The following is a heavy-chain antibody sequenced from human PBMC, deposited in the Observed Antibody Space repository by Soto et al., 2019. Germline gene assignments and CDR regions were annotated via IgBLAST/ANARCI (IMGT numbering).Heavy chain of an antibody. CDR2: ISGSGGST. V-gene: IGHV3-23*01. Sequence: PWWSLRLSCSASVFTFSSYAMSWFRQAPGKGLEWVSAISGSGGSTYYADSVKGRFTISRDNSKNTLYLQMNSLRAEDTAVYYCAKRYYDSSGYSPFDYWGQGTLVTVSS. CDR1: VFTFSSYA. CDR3: AKRYYDSSGYSPFDY. D-gene: IGHD3-22*01. J-gene: IGHJ4*02.